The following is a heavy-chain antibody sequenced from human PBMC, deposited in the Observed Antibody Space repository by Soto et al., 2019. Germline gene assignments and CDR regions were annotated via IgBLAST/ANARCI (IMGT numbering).Heavy chain of an antibody. CDR3: ARHPTYFDWLFWFDP. D-gene: IGHD3-9*01. CDR2: IYYSGST. V-gene: IGHV4-39*01. Sequence: ASENLSLTCTVSGCSISSSSYYLGWIRQPPGKGLEWIGSIYYSGSTYYNSSLKSRVTISVDTSKNQFSLKLSSVTAADTAVYYFARHPTYFDWLFWFDPWGQGTLVTVSS. J-gene: IGHJ5*02. CDR1: GCSISSSSYY.